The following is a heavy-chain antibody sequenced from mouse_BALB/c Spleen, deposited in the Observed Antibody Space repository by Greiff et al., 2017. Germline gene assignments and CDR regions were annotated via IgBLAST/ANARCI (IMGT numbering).Heavy chain of an antibody. D-gene: IGHD2-1*01. V-gene: IGHV5-4*02. CDR3: VYGNLFFDY. CDR2: ISDGGSYT. CDR1: GFTFSDYY. J-gene: IGHJ2*01. Sequence: EVKLMESGGGLVKPGGSLKLSCAASGFTFSDYYMYWVRQTPEKRLEWVATISDGGSYTYYPDSVKGRFTISRDNAKNNLYLQMSSLKSEDTAMYYCVYGNLFFDYWGQGTTLTVSS.